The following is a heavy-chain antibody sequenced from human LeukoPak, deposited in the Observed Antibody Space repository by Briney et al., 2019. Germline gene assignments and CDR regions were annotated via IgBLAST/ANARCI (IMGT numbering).Heavy chain of an antibody. CDR3: ARDQAMIVVVTPPAEYFQH. J-gene: IGHJ1*01. D-gene: IGHD3-22*01. Sequence: ASGMVSCKASGYIFTSYYMHWVRQAPGQGLEWMGIINPIGGSTSYAQKFQGRVTMTRDTSTSTVYMELSSLRSEDTAVYYCARDQAMIVVVTPPAEYFQHWGQGTLVTVS. CDR2: INPIGGST. CDR1: GYIFTSYY. V-gene: IGHV1-46*01.